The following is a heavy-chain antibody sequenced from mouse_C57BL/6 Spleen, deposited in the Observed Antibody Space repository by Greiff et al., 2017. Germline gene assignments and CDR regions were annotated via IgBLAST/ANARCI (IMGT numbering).Heavy chain of an antibody. CDR2: IDPSDSDT. D-gene: IGHD2-3*01. Sequence: QVQLKQPGAELVRPGSSVKLSCKASGYTFTSYWMHWVKQRPIQGLEWMGNIDPSDSDTHYNQKFKDNATLTVDKSSSTAYMQLSSLTSEDSAVYYCARRRDGYPYWYFDVWGTGTTVTVSS. J-gene: IGHJ1*03. CDR3: ARRRDGYPYWYFDV. V-gene: IGHV1-52*01. CDR1: GYTFTSYW.